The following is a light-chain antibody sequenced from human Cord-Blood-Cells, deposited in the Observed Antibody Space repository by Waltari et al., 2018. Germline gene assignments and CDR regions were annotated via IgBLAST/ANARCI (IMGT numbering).Light chain of an antibody. CDR3: QQSDSTPLT. CDR2: AAS. J-gene: IGKJ3*01. Sequence: DSQITQSPSSLCASVGDRVTIPCRASQSISSYLNWYQQKPGNAPQLLIYAASSLQSVVPSRLSGSGSGTDFTLTISSLQPEDIATYYRQQSDSTPLTFGPVTKVDI. CDR1: QSISSY. V-gene: IGKV1-39*01.